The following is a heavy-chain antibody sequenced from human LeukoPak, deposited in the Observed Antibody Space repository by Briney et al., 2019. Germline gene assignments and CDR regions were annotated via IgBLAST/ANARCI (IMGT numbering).Heavy chain of an antibody. CDR3: AKNWGYCSGDSCYFDY. Sequence: GGSLRLSCAASGFTFSSYSMNWVRQAPGKGLEWVSYISSSSTTIYYADAVKGRFTISRDNSKNTLYVQMNSLRAEDTAVYYCAKNWGYCSGDSCYFDYWGQGTLVTVSS. CDR2: ISSSSTTI. J-gene: IGHJ4*02. D-gene: IGHD2-15*01. V-gene: IGHV3-48*01. CDR1: GFTFSSYS.